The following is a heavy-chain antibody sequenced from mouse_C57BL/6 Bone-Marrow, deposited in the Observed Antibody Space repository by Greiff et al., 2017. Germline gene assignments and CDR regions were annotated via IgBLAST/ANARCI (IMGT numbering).Heavy chain of an antibody. Sequence: EVKLVESGGDLVKPGGSLKLSCAASGFTFSSYGMSWVRQTPDKRLEWVATISSGGSYTYYPDSVKGRFTISRDNAKNTLYLQMGSLKSEDTAMYYCARHRAPYFDYWGQGTTLTVSS. CDR2: ISSGGSYT. CDR3: ARHRAPYFDY. J-gene: IGHJ2*01. V-gene: IGHV5-6*01. CDR1: GFTFSSYG. D-gene: IGHD3-3*01.